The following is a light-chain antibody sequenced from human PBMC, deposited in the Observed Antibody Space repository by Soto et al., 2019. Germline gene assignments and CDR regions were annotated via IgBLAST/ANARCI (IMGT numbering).Light chain of an antibody. CDR3: QQRSSWPLT. J-gene: IGKJ4*01. V-gene: IGKV3-11*01. CDR1: RGIDTY. CDR2: DAS. Sequence: EIVLTQSPATLSLSPGERATLSCRASRGIDTYLAWYQQKRGQAPRLLIYDASNRTTGIPARFSGGGSGTDFTISISSLETADFAVYYCQQRSSWPLTFGGGTKVESK.